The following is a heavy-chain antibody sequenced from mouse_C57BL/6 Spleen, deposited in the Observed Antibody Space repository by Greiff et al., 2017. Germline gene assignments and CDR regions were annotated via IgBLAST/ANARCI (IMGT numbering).Heavy chain of an antibody. CDR1: GFTFTNYW. CDR2: IRLKSDNYAT. J-gene: IGHJ3*01. V-gene: IGHV6-3*01. CDR3: TGGNAWCAY. Sequence: EVKLMESGGGLVQPGGSMKLSCVASGFTFTNYWMNWVRQSPAEGLEWGAQIRLKSDNYATHHAESVKGRFTISRDDSKSSVYLQMNNLRAEDTGIYYCTGGNAWCAYWGQGTLLTVSA. D-gene: IGHD2-1*01.